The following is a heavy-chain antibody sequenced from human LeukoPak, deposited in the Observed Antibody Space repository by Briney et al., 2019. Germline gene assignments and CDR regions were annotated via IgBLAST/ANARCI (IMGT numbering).Heavy chain of an antibody. CDR2: ISWNSGSI. J-gene: IGHJ3*02. CDR3: AKDIDSSPTRAFDI. D-gene: IGHD3-22*01. Sequence: GGSLRLSCAVSGFNVISRYMSWVRQAPGKGLEWVSGISWNSGSIGYADSVKGRFTISRDNAKNSLYLQMNSLRAEDTALYYCAKDIDSSPTRAFDIWGQGTMVTVSS. CDR1: GFNVISRY. V-gene: IGHV3-9*01.